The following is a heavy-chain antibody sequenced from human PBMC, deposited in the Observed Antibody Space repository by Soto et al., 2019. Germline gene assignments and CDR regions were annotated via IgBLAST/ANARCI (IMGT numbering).Heavy chain of an antibody. CDR1: GYTFTSYD. D-gene: IGHD1-26*01. J-gene: IGHJ3*02. Sequence: QVQLVQSGAEVKKPGASVKVSCKASGYTFTSYDINWVRQATGQGLEWMGWMNPNSGNTGYAQKFQGRVTMTRITSLSTGYMERRSLRREDAAVYYCARGWELDAFDIWGQGTMVTVSS. V-gene: IGHV1-8*01. CDR3: ARGWELDAFDI. CDR2: MNPNSGNT.